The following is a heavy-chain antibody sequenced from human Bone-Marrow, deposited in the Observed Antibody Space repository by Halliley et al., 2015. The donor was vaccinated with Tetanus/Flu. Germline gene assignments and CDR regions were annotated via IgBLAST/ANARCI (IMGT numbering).Heavy chain of an antibody. Sequence: TLSLTCTVSGGSISTHYWDWIRQSPGKGLEWIASVHHSGSTYYNPSLKSRVTISLDTSKNQVSLNLNSVTAADTAVYFCAREDGVNSLDFWGRGTLVTVSS. J-gene: IGHJ4*02. CDR3: AREDGVNSLDF. CDR2: VHHSGST. D-gene: IGHD4-17*01. V-gene: IGHV4-38-2*02. CDR1: GGSISTHY.